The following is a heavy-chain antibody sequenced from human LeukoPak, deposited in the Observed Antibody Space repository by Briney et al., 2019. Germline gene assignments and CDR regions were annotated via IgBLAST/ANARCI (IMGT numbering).Heavy chain of an antibody. CDR2: IKQDGSET. V-gene: IGHV3-7*03. CDR3: TRGRRRDPTGSSYYYGMDV. CDR1: AFTLSRYW. J-gene: IGHJ6*02. D-gene: IGHD1-1*01. Sequence: GGSLRLSCAASAFTLSRYWMSWVRQAPGKGLEWVANIKQDGSETYYVDSVKGRFTISRDNAKNSLHLQMNSLRAEDTAVYYCTRGRRRDPTGSSYYYGMDVWGQGTTVAVSS.